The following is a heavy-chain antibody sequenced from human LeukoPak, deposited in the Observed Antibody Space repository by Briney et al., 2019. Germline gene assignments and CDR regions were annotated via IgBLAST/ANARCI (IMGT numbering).Heavy chain of an antibody. J-gene: IGHJ6*02. CDR3: ARHSQRKDYYGMDV. CDR1: GGSISSYY. Sequence: SETLSLTCTVSGGSISSYYWSWIRQPPGKGLKWIGYIYYSGSTSYSPSLKSRVTISLDTSKSQFFLILSSLTAADTAVYYCARHSQRKDYYGMDVWGQGTTVTVSS. V-gene: IGHV4-59*08. CDR2: IYYSGST.